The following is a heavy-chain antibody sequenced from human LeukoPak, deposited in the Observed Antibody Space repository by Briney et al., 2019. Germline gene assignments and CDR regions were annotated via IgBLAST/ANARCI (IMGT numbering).Heavy chain of an antibody. CDR2: IIPIFGTA. Sequence: ASVKVSCKASGGTFSSYAISWVRQAPGQGLEWMGGIIPIFGTANYAQKLQGRVTMTTDTSTSTAYMELRSLRSDDTAVYYCARSLNRWAAADYWGQGTLVTVSS. CDR1: GGTFSSYA. V-gene: IGHV1-69*05. J-gene: IGHJ4*02. CDR3: ARSLNRWAAADY. D-gene: IGHD6-25*01.